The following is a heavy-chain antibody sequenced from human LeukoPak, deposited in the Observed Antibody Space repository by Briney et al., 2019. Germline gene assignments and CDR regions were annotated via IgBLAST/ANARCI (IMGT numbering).Heavy chain of an antibody. D-gene: IGHD2-15*01. V-gene: IGHV1-2*02. CDR2: INPNSGGT. CDR1: GYTFTGYY. J-gene: IGHJ5*02. Sequence: ASVKVSCKASGYTFTGYYMHWVRQAPGQGLEWMGWINPNSGGTNYAQKFQGRVTMIRDTSISTAYMELSRLRSDDTAVYYCARGYCSGGSCYGNQNWFDPWGQGTLVTVSS. CDR3: ARGYCSGGSCYGNQNWFDP.